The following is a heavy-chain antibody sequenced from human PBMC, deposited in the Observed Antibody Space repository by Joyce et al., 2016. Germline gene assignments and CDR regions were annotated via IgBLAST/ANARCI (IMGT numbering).Heavy chain of an antibody. Sequence: EVQLVESGGGLVKPGESLRLSCTAFGFIFSSYGMTWVRQAPGKGLEWVSSISMDNTYIFHADSVKGRFTISRDNARNSLYLQMNSLRAEDTAVYYCARDVLTTVTKAYGYWGQGTLVAVSS. J-gene: IGHJ4*02. V-gene: IGHV3-21*01. CDR1: GFIFSSYG. CDR3: ARDVLTTVTKAYGY. D-gene: IGHD4-11*01. CDR2: ISMDNTYI.